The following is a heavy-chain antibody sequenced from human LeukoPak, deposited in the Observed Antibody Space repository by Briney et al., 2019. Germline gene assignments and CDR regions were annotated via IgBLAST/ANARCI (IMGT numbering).Heavy chain of an antibody. D-gene: IGHD3-3*01. Sequence: GASVTVSCTSSGYRCIIYGFSWVRQAPGQGPEWMGWISAYNGNTNYAQKFQGRLTMTTDTSPSTVYMEVRSLRSDDTAVYYCARALSDDFWSGYQDHWGQGTLVTVSS. J-gene: IGHJ4*02. CDR3: ARALSDDFWSGYQDH. V-gene: IGHV1-18*01. CDR2: ISAYNGNT. CDR1: GYRCIIYG.